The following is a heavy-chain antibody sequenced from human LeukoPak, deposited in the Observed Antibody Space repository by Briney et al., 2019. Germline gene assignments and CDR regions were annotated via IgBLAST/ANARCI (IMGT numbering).Heavy chain of an antibody. CDR3: AREIGFKGWFDH. D-gene: IGHD2-15*01. Sequence: SETLSLTCSVSGGSINSYYWSWIRQPPGKGLEWIGYIYSSGTTNYNPSLKSRVTISVDTSKKQFSLKMTSVTAADTAVYYCAREIGFKGWFDHWGQGTLVTVSS. J-gene: IGHJ5*02. CDR2: IYSSGTT. V-gene: IGHV4-59*01. CDR1: GGSINSYY.